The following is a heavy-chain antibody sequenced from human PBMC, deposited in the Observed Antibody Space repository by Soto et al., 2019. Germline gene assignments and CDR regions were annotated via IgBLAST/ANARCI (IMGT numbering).Heavy chain of an antibody. D-gene: IGHD3-3*01. Sequence: NPSETLSLTCTVYGGSISSYYWSWIRQPPREGLEWIGYIYYSGSTNYNPSLKSRVTISVDTSKNQFSLKLSSVTAADAAVYYCARGQGYYDFWSGYYTGNWFDPWGQGTLVTVSS. CDR3: ARGQGYYDFWSGYYTGNWFDP. CDR1: GGSISSYY. CDR2: IYYSGST. V-gene: IGHV4-59*01. J-gene: IGHJ5*02.